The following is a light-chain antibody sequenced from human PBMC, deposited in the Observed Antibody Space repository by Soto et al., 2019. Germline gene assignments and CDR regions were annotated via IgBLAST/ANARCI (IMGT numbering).Light chain of an antibody. CDR1: QSVSSN. J-gene: IGKJ1*01. V-gene: IGKV3-15*01. CDR3: QDYSDWPTRT. Sequence: EIVMTQSPVPLSVSPGERATLSCRAGQSVSSNLAWYQQKPGQAPRLLIYGASTRATGIPARFTGSGSGTEFTLTISSLQFDDSAVYYCQDYSDWPTRTFGQGTKVDI. CDR2: GAS.